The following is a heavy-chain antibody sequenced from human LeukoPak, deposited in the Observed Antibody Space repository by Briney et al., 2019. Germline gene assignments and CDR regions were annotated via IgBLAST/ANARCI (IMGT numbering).Heavy chain of an antibody. CDR3: TTEGRGELLVGTFDY. V-gene: IGHV3-48*02. D-gene: IGHD1-26*01. CDR1: GFTFSSYS. Sequence: GGSLRLSCAASGFTFSSYSMNWVRQAPGKGLEWVSHITASGTAMFYADSVKGRFTISRDNAKNSLYLQMNSLRDEDTAVYYCTTEGRGELLVGTFDYWGQGTLVTVSS. CDR2: ITASGTAM. J-gene: IGHJ4*02.